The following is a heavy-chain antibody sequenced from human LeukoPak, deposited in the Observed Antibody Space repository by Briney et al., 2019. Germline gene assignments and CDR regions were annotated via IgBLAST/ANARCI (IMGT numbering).Heavy chain of an antibody. Sequence: TGGSLILSCAASGFTFSTYSMNWVRQAPGKGLEWVSSISRSDYYIYYADSVKGRFTISRDNAKNSLYLQMISLRAEDTAVYYCARGGYYDSSGWDFDYWGQGTLVTVSS. V-gene: IGHV3-21*01. CDR3: ARGGYYDSSGWDFDY. CDR1: GFTFSTYS. J-gene: IGHJ4*02. CDR2: ISRSDYYI. D-gene: IGHD3-22*01.